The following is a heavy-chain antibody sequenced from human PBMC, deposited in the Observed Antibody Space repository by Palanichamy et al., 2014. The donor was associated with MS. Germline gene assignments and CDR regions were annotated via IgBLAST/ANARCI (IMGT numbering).Heavy chain of an antibody. CDR1: GFTFSSYG. CDR3: AKVNYYDMGDAFDI. V-gene: IGHV3-30*02. CDR2: IRYDGSNK. D-gene: IGHD3-22*01. Sequence: QVQLVESGGGVVRPGGSLRLSCAASGFTFSSYGMHWVRQAPGKGLEWVAFIRYDGSNKLYADSVKGRFTISRDNSKNTLYLQMNSLRAEDTALYYCAKVNYYDMGDAFDIWGQGTMVTVS. J-gene: IGHJ3*02.